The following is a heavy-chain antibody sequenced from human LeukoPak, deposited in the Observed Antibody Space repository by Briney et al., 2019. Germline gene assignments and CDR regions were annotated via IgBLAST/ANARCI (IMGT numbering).Heavy chain of an antibody. D-gene: IGHD4-17*01. CDR1: GGSSSGYY. CDR2: INHSGST. Sequence: SETLSLTCAVYGGSSSGYYWSWIRQPPGKGLEWIGEINHSGSTNYNPSLKSRVTISVDTSKNQFSLKLSSVTAADTAVYYYAKDLRGMTTNEYWGQGTLITVSS. V-gene: IGHV4-34*01. CDR3: AKDLRGMTTNEY. J-gene: IGHJ4*02.